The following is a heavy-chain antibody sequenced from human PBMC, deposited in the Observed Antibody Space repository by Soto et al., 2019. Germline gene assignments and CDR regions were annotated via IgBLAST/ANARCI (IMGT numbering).Heavy chain of an antibody. Sequence: GGSLRLSCEAPGFTFSSVSMNWVRQVPGKGLEWVASISSGSSDTWYADSVKGRFIISRDNAQNSLSLQMNTLRPEDTAMYYCARVAYWGPGTQVTVSS. V-gene: IGHV3-21*01. CDR2: ISSGSSDT. CDR1: GFTFSSVS. CDR3: ARVAY. J-gene: IGHJ4*02.